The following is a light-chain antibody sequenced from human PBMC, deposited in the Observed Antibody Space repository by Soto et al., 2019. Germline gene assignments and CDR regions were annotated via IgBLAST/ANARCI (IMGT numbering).Light chain of an antibody. CDR3: QQYDTYSLT. CDR1: QSISNW. CDR2: KAS. Sequence: DIQMTQSPSTLSASVGDRVTITCRASQSISNWLAWYQQKPGKAPNLLMYKASTLQSGVPSRFSGSGSGTEFTLTITNLQPDDVAIYYCQQYDTYSLTFGGGTTVELK. V-gene: IGKV1-5*03. J-gene: IGKJ4*01.